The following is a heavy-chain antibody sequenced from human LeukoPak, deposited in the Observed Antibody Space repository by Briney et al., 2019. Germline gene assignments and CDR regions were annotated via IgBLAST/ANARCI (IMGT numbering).Heavy chain of an antibody. V-gene: IGHV3-30*04. J-gene: IGHJ6*02. Sequence: EGSLRLSCAASGFTFSSYAMHWVRQAPGKGLEWVAVISYDGSNKYYADSVKGRFTISRDNSKNTLYLQMNSLRAEDTAVYYCARSRGGSGSYYFYGMDVWGQGTTVTVSS. CDR3: ARSRGGSGSYYFYGMDV. D-gene: IGHD3-10*01. CDR2: ISYDGSNK. CDR1: GFTFSSYA.